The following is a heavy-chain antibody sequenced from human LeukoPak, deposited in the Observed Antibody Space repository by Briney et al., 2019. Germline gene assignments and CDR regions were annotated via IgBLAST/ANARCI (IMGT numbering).Heavy chain of an antibody. CDR1: GFTFSSYA. CDR3: ARESSGGFDN. D-gene: IGHD3-3*01. V-gene: IGHV3-48*03. CDR2: VSGSGGTK. J-gene: IGHJ4*02. Sequence: GGSLRLSCAASGFTFSSYAMNWVRQAPGKGLEWVSYVSGSGGTKHYADSVKGRFTISRDNDKKSLYLQMNSLTAEDTAVYYCARESSGGFDNWAQGTLVTVSS.